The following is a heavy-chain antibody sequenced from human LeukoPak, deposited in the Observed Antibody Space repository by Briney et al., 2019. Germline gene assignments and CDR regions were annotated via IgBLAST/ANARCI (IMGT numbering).Heavy chain of an antibody. J-gene: IGHJ4*02. V-gene: IGHV4-59*11. CDR1: GGSISSHY. CDR2: IYYSGST. Sequence: PSETLSLTCTVSGGSISSHYWSWIRQPPGKGLEWIGYIYYSGSTNYNPSLKSRVTILVDTSKNQFSLKLSSVTAADTAVYYCARGGYYFDYWSQGTLVTVSS. CDR3: ARGGYYFDY.